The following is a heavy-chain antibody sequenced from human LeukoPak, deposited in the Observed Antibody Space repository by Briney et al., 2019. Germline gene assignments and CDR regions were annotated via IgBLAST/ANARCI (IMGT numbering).Heavy chain of an antibody. Sequence: GGSLRLSCAASGFSFSSYDMDWVRQAPGKGLEWVAVISYDGNNKYYADSVKGRFTISRDNSKNTLYPQMNSLRAEDTAVYYCARWRGPYNWNPDDYWGQGTLVTVSS. CDR3: ARWRGPYNWNPDDY. CDR2: ISYDGNNK. V-gene: IGHV3-30*03. J-gene: IGHJ4*02. CDR1: GFSFSSYD. D-gene: IGHD1-20*01.